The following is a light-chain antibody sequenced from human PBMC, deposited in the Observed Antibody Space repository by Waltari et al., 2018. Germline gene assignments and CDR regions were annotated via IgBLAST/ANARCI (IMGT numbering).Light chain of an antibody. Sequence: SELTQGPDVSVALGQTVKITCQGDSLRTSYASWYQVKPGQAPVLVLFGKETRPSGIPDRISGYSSGTTSSLTITGAEAEDEAAYYCHSRKGSDNQVVFGGGTKLTVL. CDR3: HSRKGSDNQVV. CDR2: GKE. V-gene: IGLV3-19*01. CDR1: SLRTSY. J-gene: IGLJ3*02.